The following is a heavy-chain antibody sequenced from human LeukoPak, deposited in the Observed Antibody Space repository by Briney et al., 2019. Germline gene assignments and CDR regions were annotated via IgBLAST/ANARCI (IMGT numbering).Heavy chain of an antibody. D-gene: IGHD3-22*01. CDR1: GYTFSSYA. CDR2: ISASGGGT. V-gene: IGHV3-23*01. CDR3: AQDNLVVITCASDI. J-gene: IGHJ3*02. Sequence: GGSLRLSCAASGYTFSSYAMSWVRQAPGKGLEWVSAISASGGGTYYADSMKGRFTISRDNSKNTLYLQMNSLRAEDTAVYYCAQDNLVVITCASDIWGQGTMVTVSS.